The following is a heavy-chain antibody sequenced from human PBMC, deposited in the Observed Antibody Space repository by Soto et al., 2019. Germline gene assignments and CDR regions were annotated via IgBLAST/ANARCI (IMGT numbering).Heavy chain of an antibody. Sequence: QVQLVQSGAEVKKPGASVKVACETSRYTFTSYPITWVRQAPGQGIEWLGWISAYNGNSYYAQKVRGRVTMTTDTSTSTAYMELRSLRSDDTAVYFCARHSGSYYFFDYWGQGTLVTASS. J-gene: IGHJ4*02. CDR1: RYTFTSYP. D-gene: IGHD1-26*01. V-gene: IGHV1-18*01. CDR2: ISAYNGNS. CDR3: ARHSGSYYFFDY.